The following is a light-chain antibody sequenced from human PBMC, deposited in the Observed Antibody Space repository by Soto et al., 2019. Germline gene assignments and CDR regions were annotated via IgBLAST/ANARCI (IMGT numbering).Light chain of an antibody. CDR2: AAS. CDR3: QQSYSTPPT. Sequence: DIQMPQSPSSLSASVGDRVTITCRASQGISTYLNWYQQKPGKAPKLLIYAASSLQSGVPSRFSGSGSGTDFTLTISILQPEDFATYYCQQSYSTPPTFGQGTKVDIK. CDR1: QGISTY. J-gene: IGKJ1*01. V-gene: IGKV1-39*01.